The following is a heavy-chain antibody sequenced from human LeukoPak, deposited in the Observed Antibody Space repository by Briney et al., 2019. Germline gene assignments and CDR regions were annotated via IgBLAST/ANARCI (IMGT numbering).Heavy chain of an antibody. Sequence: PGGSLRPSCAASGFTFSSYAMSWVRQAPGKGLEWVSAISGSGGSTYYADSVKGRFTISRDNSKNTLYLQMNSLRAEDTAVYYCAKHRPRWLQSYYMDVWGKGTTVTVSS. CDR1: GFTFSSYA. J-gene: IGHJ6*03. CDR2: ISGSGGST. CDR3: AKHRPRWLQSYYMDV. V-gene: IGHV3-23*01. D-gene: IGHD5-24*01.